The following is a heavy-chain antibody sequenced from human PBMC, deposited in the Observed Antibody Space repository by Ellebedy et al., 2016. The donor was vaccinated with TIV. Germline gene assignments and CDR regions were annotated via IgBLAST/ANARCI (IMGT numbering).Heavy chain of an antibody. D-gene: IGHD1-26*01. V-gene: IGHV3-30*03. Sequence: GGSLRLXCAASGFTFSSYGMHWVRQAPGKGLEWVAVISYDGSNKYYADSVKGRFTISRDNSKNTLYLQMNSLRAEDTAVYYCARDNGGSYYREYNWFDPWGQGTLVTVSS. CDR1: GFTFSSYG. CDR3: ARDNGGSYYREYNWFDP. CDR2: ISYDGSNK. J-gene: IGHJ5*02.